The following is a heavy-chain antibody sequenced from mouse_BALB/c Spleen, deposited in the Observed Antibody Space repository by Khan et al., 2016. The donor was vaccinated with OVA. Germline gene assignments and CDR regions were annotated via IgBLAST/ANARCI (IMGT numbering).Heavy chain of an antibody. Sequence: QVQLQQSGAELARPGASVKMSCKASGYTFTSYTIHWIKERPGQGLEWIGNINPSNGYTNYNQKFKDKATLTTDKSSTTAYLQLSSLTSDDSAVYNCVRDGAYHRNDGCFAYWGQGTLVTVSA. CDR1: GYTFTSYT. CDR3: VRDGAYHRNDGCFAY. V-gene: IGHV1-4*01. J-gene: IGHJ3*01. CDR2: INPSNGYT. D-gene: IGHD2-14*01.